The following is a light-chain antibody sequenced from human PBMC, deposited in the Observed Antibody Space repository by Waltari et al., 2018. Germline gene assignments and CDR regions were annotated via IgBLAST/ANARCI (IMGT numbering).Light chain of an antibody. Sequence: QVLLTQSPSVSASLGASVKITCTLTSGHTDYAVAWHQQQPEHGPRNLMKHNSDGSHIRGDAIPYRFSASSSGTERYLTISSLQSDDEADYSCQTWGTGGQIFGGGPRLT. CDR2: HNSDGSH. J-gene: IGLJ2*01. V-gene: IGLV4-69*01. CDR3: QTWGTGGQI. CDR1: SGHTDYA.